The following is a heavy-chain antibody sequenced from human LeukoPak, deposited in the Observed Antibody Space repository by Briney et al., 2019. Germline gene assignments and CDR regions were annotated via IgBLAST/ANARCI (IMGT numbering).Heavy chain of an antibody. D-gene: IGHD2-2*01. CDR2: SRNKANSYSI. Sequence: QPGGSLRLSCAASGFTFSDHYMDWIRQAPGKGLEWVGRSRNKANSYSIDYAASVKGRFIISRDDSENSLYLQMSSLKTEDTAVYYCARGFGSYCSSSSCWRYFDYWGQGALVTVSS. CDR3: ARGFGSYCSSSSCWRYFDY. V-gene: IGHV3-72*01. J-gene: IGHJ4*02. CDR1: GFTFSDHY.